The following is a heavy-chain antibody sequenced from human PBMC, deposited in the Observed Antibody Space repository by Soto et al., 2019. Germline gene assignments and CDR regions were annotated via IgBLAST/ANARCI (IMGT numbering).Heavy chain of an antibody. CDR3: ARDGAVVITTFPTPDMDV. Sequence: QAHLVQSGAEVKKPGASVKVSCKASDYSFTTYGISWVRQAPGQGLEWMGWISGHNGNTNYAQKFQGRVTMTTDTSTSTVYMELRSLRPDDTAVYYCARDGAVVITTFPTPDMDVWGQGTTVTVAS. CDR2: ISGHNGNT. J-gene: IGHJ6*02. D-gene: IGHD3-22*01. CDR1: DYSFTTYG. V-gene: IGHV1-18*01.